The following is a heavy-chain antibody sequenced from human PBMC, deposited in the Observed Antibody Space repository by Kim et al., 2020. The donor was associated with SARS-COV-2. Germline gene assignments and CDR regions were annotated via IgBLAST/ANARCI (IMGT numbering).Heavy chain of an antibody. CDR1: GGSISSGGYY. CDR2: IYYSGST. CDR3: ARDSVSEGEYYYDSSGYRLDAFDI. V-gene: IGHV4-31*03. D-gene: IGHD3-22*01. Sequence: SETLSLTCTVSGGSISSGGYYWSWIRQHPGKGLEWIGYIYYSGSTYYNPSLKSRVTISVDTSKNQFSLKLSSVTAADTAVYYCARDSVSEGEYYYDSSGYRLDAFDIWGQGTMVTVSS. J-gene: IGHJ3*02.